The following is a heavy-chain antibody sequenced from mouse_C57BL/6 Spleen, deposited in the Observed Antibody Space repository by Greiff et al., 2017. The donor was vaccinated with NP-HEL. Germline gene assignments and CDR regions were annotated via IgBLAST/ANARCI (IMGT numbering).Heavy chain of an antibody. Sequence: VQLQQSGAELVMPGASVKLSCKASGYTFTSYWMHWVKQRPGQGLEWIGEIDPSDSYTNYNQKFKGKSTLTVDKSSSTAYMQLSSLTSEDSAVYYCARPDYDYGAMDYWGQGTSVTVSS. CDR1: GYTFTSYW. J-gene: IGHJ4*01. V-gene: IGHV1-69*01. D-gene: IGHD2-4*01. CDR2: IDPSDSYT. CDR3: ARPDYDYGAMDY.